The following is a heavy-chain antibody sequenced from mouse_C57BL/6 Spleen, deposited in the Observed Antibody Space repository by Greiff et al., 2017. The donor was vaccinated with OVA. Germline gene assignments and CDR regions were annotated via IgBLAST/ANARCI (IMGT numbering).Heavy chain of an antibody. CDR1: GYSFTGYY. V-gene: IGHV1-42*01. CDR3: ARPDWYFDV. J-gene: IGHJ1*03. Sequence: EVQLQQSGPELVKPGASVKISCKASGYSFTGYYMNWVKQSPEKSLEWIGEINPSTGGTTYNQKFKAKATLTVDKSSSTAYMQLKSLTSEDSAVYYCARPDWYFDVWGTGTTVTVSS. CDR2: INPSTGGT.